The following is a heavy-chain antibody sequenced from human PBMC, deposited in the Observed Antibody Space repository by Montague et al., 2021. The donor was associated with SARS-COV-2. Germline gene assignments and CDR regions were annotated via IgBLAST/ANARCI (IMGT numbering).Heavy chain of an antibody. CDR1: GGSISTYY. CDR3: ERADVIMVRGVNRWGSDI. D-gene: IGHD3-10*01. CDR2: IYNSGST. Sequence: SETLSLTCTVSGGSISTYYWSWNRQRPDKGLEWIGNIYNSGSTNYYPSLKSRVTISVDTSKNQFSLKLSSVTAADTAVYYCERADVIMVRGVNRWGSDIWGQGTLGTGSS. J-gene: IGHJ3*02. V-gene: IGHV4-59*01.